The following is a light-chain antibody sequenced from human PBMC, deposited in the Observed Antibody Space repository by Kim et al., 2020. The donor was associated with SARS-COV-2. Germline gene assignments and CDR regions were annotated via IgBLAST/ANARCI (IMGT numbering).Light chain of an antibody. V-gene: IGLV1-40*01. CDR2: GNS. Sequence: RVPISCTGSSSNIGAGYDVHWYQQFPGIAPKFLIYGNSNRPSGVPDRFSGSKSGTSASLAITGLQAEDEADYYCQSYDSSLSGWVFGGGTQLTVL. CDR3: QSYDSSLSGWV. J-gene: IGLJ3*02. CDR1: SSNIGAGYD.